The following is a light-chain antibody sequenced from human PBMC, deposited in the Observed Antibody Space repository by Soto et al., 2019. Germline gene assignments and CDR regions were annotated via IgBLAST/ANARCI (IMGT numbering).Light chain of an antibody. CDR1: QTISSW. CDR3: QHYNSYSEA. Sequence: DIQMTQSPSTLSGSVGDRVTITCRASQTISSWLAWYQQKPGKAHKLLIYKASTLKSGVPSRFSGSVSGTEFTLTISSLQPDDFATYYCQHYNSYSEAFGQGTKVELK. V-gene: IGKV1-5*03. J-gene: IGKJ1*01. CDR2: KAS.